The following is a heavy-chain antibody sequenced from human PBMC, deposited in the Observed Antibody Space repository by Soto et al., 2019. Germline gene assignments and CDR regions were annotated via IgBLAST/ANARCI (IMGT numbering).Heavy chain of an antibody. V-gene: IGHV1-69*13. J-gene: IGHJ4*02. D-gene: IGHD5-18*01. CDR1: GGSFSSYA. Sequence: SVKGSWKGSGGSFSSYAISWVRQASGQGLEWMGGIIPIFGTANYAQKFQGRVTITADESTSTAYMELSSLRSEDTAVYYCARDPTRYSYGNFDYWGQGTLVTASS. CDR3: ARDPTRYSYGNFDY. CDR2: IIPIFGTA.